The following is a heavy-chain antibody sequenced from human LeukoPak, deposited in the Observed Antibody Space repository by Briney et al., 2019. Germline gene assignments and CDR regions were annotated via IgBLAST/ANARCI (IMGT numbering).Heavy chain of an antibody. CDR2: IYYSGST. CDR3: ARHRFPSGAAAGHNFDY. J-gene: IGHJ4*02. D-gene: IGHD6-13*01. Sequence: SETLSLTCTVSGGSISSYYWSWIRQPPGKGLEWIGYIYYSGSTNYNPSLKSRVTISVDTSKNQFSLKLSSVTAADTAVYYCARHRFPSGAAAGHNFDYWGQGTLVTVSS. V-gene: IGHV4-59*08. CDR1: GGSISSYY.